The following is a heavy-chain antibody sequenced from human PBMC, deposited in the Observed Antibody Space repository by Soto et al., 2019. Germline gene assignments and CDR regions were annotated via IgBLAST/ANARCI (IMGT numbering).Heavy chain of an antibody. Sequence: PGGSLRLSCAASGFTFSDYYMTWIRQAPGKGLEWVSYISSSGSTTSYADSVKGRFTISRDNAKNSLYLQMSTLRAEDTAVYYCATYGGNSAGYYYHGVDVWGQGTTVSVSS. CDR3: ATYGGNSAGYYYHGVDV. CDR2: ISSSGSTT. J-gene: IGHJ6*02. V-gene: IGHV3-11*01. D-gene: IGHD4-17*01. CDR1: GFTFSDYY.